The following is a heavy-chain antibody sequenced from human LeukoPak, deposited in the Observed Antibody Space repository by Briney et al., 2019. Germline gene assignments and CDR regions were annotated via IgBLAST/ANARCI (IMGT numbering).Heavy chain of an antibody. CDR1: GFTFSSYS. J-gene: IGHJ4*02. CDR2: ISSSSSYI. D-gene: IGHD4-17*01. CDR3: AREDYGDYTPTFDY. V-gene: IGHV3-21*01. Sequence: GGSLRLSCAASGFTFSSYSMNWVRQAPGKGLEWVSSISSSSSYIYYADSVKGRFTISRDNAKNSLYLQMNSLRAEDTAVYYCAREDYGDYTPTFDYWGQGTLVTVSS.